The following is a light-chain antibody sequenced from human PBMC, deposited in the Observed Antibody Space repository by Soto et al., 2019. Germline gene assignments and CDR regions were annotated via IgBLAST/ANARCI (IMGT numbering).Light chain of an antibody. CDR3: QQYGSSPPYT. CDR2: DAS. Sequence: EIVLTQSPATLSLSPGETATLSCGASQSVSRNYLAWYQQKPGLAPRLLIYDASSRATGIPDRFTGGGSGTDFTLTISRLEPEDFAVYYCQQYGSSPPYTFGQGTILEIK. CDR1: QSVSRNY. V-gene: IGKV3D-20*01. J-gene: IGKJ2*01.